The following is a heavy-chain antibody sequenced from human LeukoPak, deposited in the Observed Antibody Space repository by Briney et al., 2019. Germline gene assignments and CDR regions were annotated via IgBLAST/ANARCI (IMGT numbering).Heavy chain of an antibody. Sequence: SVKVSCKASGGTFSSYTISWVRQAPGQGLEWMGRIIPILGIANYAQKSQGRVTITADKSTSTAYMELSSLRSEDTAVYYCARDRRCSGGSCYSEHYYYGMDVWGQGTTVTVSS. CDR2: IIPILGIA. V-gene: IGHV1-69*04. CDR1: GGTFSSYT. D-gene: IGHD2-15*01. J-gene: IGHJ6*02. CDR3: ARDRRCSGGSCYSEHYYYGMDV.